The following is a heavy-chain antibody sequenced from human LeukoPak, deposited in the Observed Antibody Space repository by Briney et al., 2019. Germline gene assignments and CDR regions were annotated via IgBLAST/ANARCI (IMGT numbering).Heavy chain of an antibody. CDR1: GFTFSSHW. CDR3: ARDLYDFWSGRKYYFDY. D-gene: IGHD3-3*01. J-gene: IGHJ4*02. V-gene: IGHV3-74*01. CDR2: INPDGSST. Sequence: GGSLRLSCAASGFTFSSHWMHWVRQAPGKGLVWVSQINPDGSSTTYADSVKGRLTISRDNAKNTLYLQMNSLRDEDTAVYYCARDLYDFWSGRKYYFDYWGQGNLVAVSS.